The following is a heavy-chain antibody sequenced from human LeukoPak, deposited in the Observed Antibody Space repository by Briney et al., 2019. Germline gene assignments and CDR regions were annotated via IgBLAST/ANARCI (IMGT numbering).Heavy chain of an antibody. D-gene: IGHD3-10*01. CDR2: INCKSGDT. J-gene: IGHJ1*01. V-gene: IGHV1-2*02. CDR1: GYTFTGYY. CDR3: ARPPLRGETEYFQH. Sequence: GASVKVSCKASGYTFTGYYMHWVRQAPGQGLEWMGWINCKSGDTNYAQKFQGRVTMTRDSSISTIYMELSRPRSDDTAVYYCARPPLRGETEYFQHWGLGTLVTVSS.